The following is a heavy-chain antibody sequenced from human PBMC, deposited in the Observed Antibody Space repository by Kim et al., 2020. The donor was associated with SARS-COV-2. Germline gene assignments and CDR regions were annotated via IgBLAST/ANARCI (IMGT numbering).Heavy chain of an antibody. CDR2: ISGSGGST. Sequence: GGSLTLSCAASGFTFSSYAMSWVRQAPGKGLEWVSAISGSGGSTYYADSVKGRFTISRDNSKNTLYLQMNSLRAEDTAVYYCAKNEFGELWFGELSGLNWGQGTLVTVSS. CDR3: AKNEFGELWFGELSGLN. J-gene: IGHJ4*02. V-gene: IGHV3-23*01. D-gene: IGHD3-10*01. CDR1: GFTFSSYA.